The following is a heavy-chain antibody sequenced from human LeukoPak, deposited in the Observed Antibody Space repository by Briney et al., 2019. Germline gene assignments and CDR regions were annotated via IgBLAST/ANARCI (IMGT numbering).Heavy chain of an antibody. Sequence: GGSLRLSCAASGFIFSSYAMNWVRQAPGKGLEWVAVISGGGSTTIYADSVKGRFTISRDDSKNTLFLQMNNLRSEDTALYYCVSPTADYPFLYYFDSWGQGTLVTVSS. CDR2: ISGGGSTT. CDR1: GFIFSSYA. CDR3: VSPTADYPFLYYFDS. D-gene: IGHD5-12*01. V-gene: IGHV3-23*01. J-gene: IGHJ4*02.